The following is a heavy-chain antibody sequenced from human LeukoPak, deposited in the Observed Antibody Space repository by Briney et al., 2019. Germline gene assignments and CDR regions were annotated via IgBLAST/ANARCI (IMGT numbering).Heavy chain of an antibody. CDR2: ISYDGSNK. CDR1: GFTFSSYA. V-gene: IGHV3-30-3*01. J-gene: IGHJ4*02. Sequence: PGRSLRLSCAASGFTFSSYAIHWVRQAPGKGLEWVAVISYDGSNKYYADSVKGRFTISRDNSKNTLYLQMNSLRAEDTAVYYCARPAKSYSSGWYYFDYWGQGTLVTVSS. CDR3: ARPAKSYSSGWYYFDY. D-gene: IGHD6-19*01.